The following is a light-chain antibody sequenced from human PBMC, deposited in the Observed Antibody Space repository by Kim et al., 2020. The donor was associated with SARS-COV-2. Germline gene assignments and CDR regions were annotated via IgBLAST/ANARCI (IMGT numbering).Light chain of an antibody. V-gene: IGLV3-25*03. Sequence: VSPGQAARITCSGDALPKQYAYWYQQKPGQAPVLVIYKDSERPSGIPGRFSGSSSGTTVTLTISGVQAEDEADYYCQSADSSGTWVFGGGTKLTVL. CDR1: ALPKQY. CDR3: QSADSSGTWV. CDR2: KDS. J-gene: IGLJ3*02.